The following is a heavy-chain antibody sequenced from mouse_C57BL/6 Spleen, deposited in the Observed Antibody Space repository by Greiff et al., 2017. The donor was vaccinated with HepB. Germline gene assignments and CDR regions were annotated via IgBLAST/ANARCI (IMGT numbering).Heavy chain of an antibody. J-gene: IGHJ4*01. CDR3: ARDYGSRKGKMDY. V-gene: IGHV3-6*01. CDR1: GYSITSGYY. Sequence: EVKLQESGPGLVKPSQSLSLTCSVTGYSITSGYYWNWIRQFPGNKLEWMGYISYDGSNNYNPSLKNRISITRDTSKNQFFLKLNSVTTEDTATYYCARDYGSRKGKMDYWGQGTSVTVSS. CDR2: ISYDGSN. D-gene: IGHD1-1*01.